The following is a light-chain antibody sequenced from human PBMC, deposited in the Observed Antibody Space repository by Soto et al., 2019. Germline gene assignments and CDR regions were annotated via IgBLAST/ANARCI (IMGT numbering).Light chain of an antibody. CDR2: EVS. Sequence: QSVLTQPPSASGSPGQSVTLSCTGTSSDVGAYNYVSWYQQHPGKAPKLVIYEVSKRPSGVPDRFSGSQSGNTASLTVSGLQAEDEADYYCSSYAGGDNLVFGGGTKLTVL. J-gene: IGLJ3*02. V-gene: IGLV2-8*01. CDR3: SSYAGGDNLV. CDR1: SSDVGAYNY.